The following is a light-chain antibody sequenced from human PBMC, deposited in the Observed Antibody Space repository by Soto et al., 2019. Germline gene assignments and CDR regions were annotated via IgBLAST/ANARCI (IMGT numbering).Light chain of an antibody. CDR2: GTS. V-gene: IGKV3-20*01. J-gene: IGKJ3*01. CDR3: QQYTSPFT. Sequence: EIVLTQSPGTLSLSPGERATLSCRASQRINNKFLGWYQQKPGQAPRLLIYGTSNRATGIPDRFNGSGSGTDVTLAISRLEPEDFAVYYCQQYTSPFTFGPGTKVDIK. CDR1: QRINNKF.